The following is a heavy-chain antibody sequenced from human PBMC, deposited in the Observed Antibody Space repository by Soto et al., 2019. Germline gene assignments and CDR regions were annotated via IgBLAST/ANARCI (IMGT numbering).Heavy chain of an antibody. J-gene: IGHJ6*02. Sequence: SETLSLTCAVSGGCISSSSYYWGWIRQPPGKGLEWIGSIYYSGSTYYNPSLKSRVTISVDTSKNQFSLKLSSVTAADTAVYYCARSVVAATPLGCYGMDVWGQGTTVTVSS. CDR3: ARSVVAATPLGCYGMDV. CDR2: IYYSGST. D-gene: IGHD2-15*01. CDR1: GGCISSSSYY. V-gene: IGHV4-39*01.